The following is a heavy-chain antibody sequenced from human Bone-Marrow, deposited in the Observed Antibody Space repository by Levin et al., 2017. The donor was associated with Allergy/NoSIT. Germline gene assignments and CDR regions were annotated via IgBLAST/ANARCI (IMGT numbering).Heavy chain of an antibody. CDR3: ASRLSTTGGLDV. CDR2: ISSTSSYI. CDR1: GFTFSNFT. J-gene: IGHJ6*02. D-gene: IGHD1-1*01. V-gene: IGHV3-21*01. Sequence: ASVKVSCEGSGFTFSNFTWNWVRQAPGKGLEWVSSISSTSSYINYADSVKGRFTISRDNAKKSLYLQMNSLRAEDTALYYCASRLSTTGGLDVWGQGTTVTVSS.